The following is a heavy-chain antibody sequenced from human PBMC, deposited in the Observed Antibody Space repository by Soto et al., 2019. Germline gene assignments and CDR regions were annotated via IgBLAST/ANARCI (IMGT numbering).Heavy chain of an antibody. V-gene: IGHV4-31*03. CDR2: IYYSGST. Sequence: KPSETRSLTCTASRGSISSAGYYWSWIRQHPGKGLECIGYIYYSGSTYYNPSLKSRVTISVDTSKNQFSLKLSSVTAADTAVYYCARAPYRSGYYYDYWGQGTLVTVSS. CDR1: RGSISSAGYY. J-gene: IGHJ4*02. D-gene: IGHD3-22*01. CDR3: ARAPYRSGYYYDY.